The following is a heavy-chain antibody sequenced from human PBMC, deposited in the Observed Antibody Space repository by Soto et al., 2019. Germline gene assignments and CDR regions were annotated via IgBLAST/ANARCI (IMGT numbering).Heavy chain of an antibody. V-gene: IGHV3-23*01. D-gene: IGHD6-13*01. Sequence: EVQLLESGGGVVQPGGSLRLSCAASGFTFSAYAMSWVRQAPGKGLEWVSVISDSGGATYYADSVKGRFTISRDNSKNTLYLQMNSLRAEYTAVYYCARQEYSTTWYLQYWGQGTLVTVSS. CDR2: ISDSGGAT. CDR1: GFTFSAYA. CDR3: ARQEYSTTWYLQY. J-gene: IGHJ4*02.